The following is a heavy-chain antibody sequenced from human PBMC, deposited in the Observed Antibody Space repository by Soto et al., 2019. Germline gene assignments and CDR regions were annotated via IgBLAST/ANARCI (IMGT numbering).Heavy chain of an antibody. Sequence: QVQLVESGGGLVKPGGSLRLSCAASGFTFSDYYMSWIRKAPGKGLEWVSYISSSGSTIYYADSVKGRFTISRDNAKNSLYLQMNSMRAENTAVYYCARDLEWSYSTYYYYGMDVWGQGTTVTVSS. D-gene: IGHD6-13*01. J-gene: IGHJ6*02. V-gene: IGHV3-11*01. CDR1: GFTFSDYY. CDR2: ISSSGSTI. CDR3: ARDLEWSYSTYYYYGMDV.